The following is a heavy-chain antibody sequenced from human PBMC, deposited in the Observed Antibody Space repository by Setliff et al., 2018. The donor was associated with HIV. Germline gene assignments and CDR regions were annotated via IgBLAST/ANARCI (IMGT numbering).Heavy chain of an antibody. V-gene: IGHV3-30*02. CDR1: GFTLNSYG. Sequence: PGGSLRLSCAASGFTLNSYGMHWVRQAPGKGLEWVALIWYDASKKEYADSVKGRFTISRDNSKSTQYLQMNSLRTEDTAVYYCARGKVLRGNILYYWGQGTLVTVSS. D-gene: IGHD2-8*01. CDR2: IWYDASKK. CDR3: ARGKVLRGNILYY. J-gene: IGHJ4*02.